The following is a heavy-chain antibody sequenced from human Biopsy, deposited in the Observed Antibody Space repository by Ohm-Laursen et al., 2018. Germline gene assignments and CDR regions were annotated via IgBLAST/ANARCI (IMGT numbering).Heavy chain of an antibody. D-gene: IGHD3-22*01. Sequence: LRLSCSASGFTFTRYAMSWVRQAPGQGLEWVSAISGSGRTYYADSVKGRFTISRDNSKNTLYLQMNSLRVEDTAVYYCAKDWTSQYYYDSMDDYWGQGTLVTVSS. J-gene: IGHJ4*02. CDR2: ISGSGRT. V-gene: IGHV3-23*01. CDR1: GFTFTRYA. CDR3: AKDWTSQYYYDSMDDY.